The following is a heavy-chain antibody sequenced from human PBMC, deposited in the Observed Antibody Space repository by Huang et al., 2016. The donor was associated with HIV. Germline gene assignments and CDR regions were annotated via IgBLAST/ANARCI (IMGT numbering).Heavy chain of an antibody. CDR2: VNTDGSTT. CDR1: EFTFSNYW. CDR3: ARADYGDYDFDY. J-gene: IGHJ4*02. D-gene: IGHD4-17*01. V-gene: IGHV3-74*01. Sequence: EVQLVESGGGLVQPGGSLRLSCAASEFTFSNYWMHWVRQAPGKGLVCVSRVNTDGSTTNYADSVKGRFTISRDNAKKTLYLQLNSLRAEDTAVYYCARADYGDYDFDYWGQGTLVTVSS.